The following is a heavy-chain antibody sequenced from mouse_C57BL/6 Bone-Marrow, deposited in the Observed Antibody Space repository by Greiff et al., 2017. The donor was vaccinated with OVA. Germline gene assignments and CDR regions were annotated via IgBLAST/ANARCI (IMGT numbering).Heavy chain of an antibody. CDR2: IDPETGGT. D-gene: IGHD2-5*01. V-gene: IGHV1-15*01. J-gene: IGHJ4*01. CDR3: TRGYSNYYDMDY. Sequence: QVQLQQSGAELVRPGASVTLSCKASGYTFTDYEMPWVKQTPVHGLEWIGAIDPETGGTAYNQKFKGKAILTADKSSSTAYMELRSLTSEDSAVYYGTRGYSNYYDMDYWGQGTSVTVSA. CDR1: GYTFTDYE.